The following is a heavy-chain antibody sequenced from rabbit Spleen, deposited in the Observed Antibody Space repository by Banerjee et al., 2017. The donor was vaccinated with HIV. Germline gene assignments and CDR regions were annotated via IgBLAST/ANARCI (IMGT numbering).Heavy chain of an antibody. CDR3: ARKSYGGYGYGPL. Sequence: QEQLVESGGGLVQPEGSLTLTCTASGFSFSNSYYMCWVRQAPGKGLEWIGCIYTGSSGRTYYASWAKGRFTISKTSSTTVTLQMISLTAADTATYFCARKSYGGYGYGPLWGPGTLVTIS. D-gene: IGHD6-1*01. CDR2: IYTGSSGRT. V-gene: IGHV1S45*01. J-gene: IGHJ4*01. CDR1: GFSFSNSYY.